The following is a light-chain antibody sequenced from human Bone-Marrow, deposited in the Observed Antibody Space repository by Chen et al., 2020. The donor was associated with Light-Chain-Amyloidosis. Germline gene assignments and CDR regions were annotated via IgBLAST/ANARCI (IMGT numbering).Light chain of an antibody. Sequence: QSVLTQPPSWSGLPGQTVTISCSGSRSNIESHYVHWYQQLPGTAPRLLIYRNNQRPSGVPARFSGAKAGTSASLAITGLRSEDEADYYCAAWDDDLSGQFGGGTKLTVL. CDR3: AAWDDDLSGQ. V-gene: IGLV1-47*01. CDR2: RNN. J-gene: IGLJ3*02. CDR1: RSNIESHY.